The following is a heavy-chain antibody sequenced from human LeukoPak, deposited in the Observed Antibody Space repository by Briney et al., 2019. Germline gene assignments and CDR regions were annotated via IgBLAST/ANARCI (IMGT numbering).Heavy chain of an antibody. J-gene: IGHJ4*02. Sequence: GGSLTLSCVASGFTFSTYGMNWVRQAPGKGLEWVSYISHSSGNIYYVDSVKGRFTISRDNAKYSLYLHMNSLRDEDTAVYYCARASRDGYDNWGQGTMVSVSS. CDR2: ISHSSGNI. CDR1: GFTFSTYG. V-gene: IGHV3-48*02. D-gene: IGHD5-18*01. CDR3: ARASRDGYDN.